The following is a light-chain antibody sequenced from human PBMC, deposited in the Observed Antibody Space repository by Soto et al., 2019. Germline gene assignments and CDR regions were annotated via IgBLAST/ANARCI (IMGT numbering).Light chain of an antibody. CDR3: QQYNNWPPRT. V-gene: IGKV3-15*01. Sequence: EIEMTKSPATLSVSPKERATLSCRASQSVSSNLAWYQQKPGQAPRLLIYGASTRATGIPARFSGSGSGTEFTLTISSLQSEDFAVYYCQQYNNWPPRTFGQGTKVDIK. CDR1: QSVSSN. J-gene: IGKJ1*01. CDR2: GAS.